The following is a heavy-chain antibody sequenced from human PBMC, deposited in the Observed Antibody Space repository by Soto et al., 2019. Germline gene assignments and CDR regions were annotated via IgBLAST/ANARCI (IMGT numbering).Heavy chain of an antibody. D-gene: IGHD2-8*01. CDR3: AMYVDYYYYGMDV. V-gene: IGHV5-10-1*01. J-gene: IGHJ6*02. Sequence: GGSLKISCKGSGYSFTSYWIGWVRQMPGKGLEWMGRIDTSDSYTNYSPSFQGHVTISAYKSIRTAYLQCSSLKASVTAMYYCAMYVDYYYYGMDVWGQGATVTVSS. CDR1: GYSFTSYW. CDR2: IDTSDSYT.